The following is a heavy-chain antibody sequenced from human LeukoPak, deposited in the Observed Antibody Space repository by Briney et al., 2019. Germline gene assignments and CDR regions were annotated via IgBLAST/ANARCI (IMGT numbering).Heavy chain of an antibody. V-gene: IGHV1-69*05. CDR2: IIPIFGTA. J-gene: IGHJ6*03. D-gene: IGHD2-2*01. CDR3: ARARIVVVPAAYYYYYMDV. CDR1: GYTLTSYG. Sequence: ASVKVSCKASGYTLTSYGISWVRQAPGQGLEWMGGIIPIFGTANYAQKFQGRVTITTDESTSTAYMELSSLRSEDTAVYYCARARIVVVPAAYYYYYMDVWGKGTTVTVSS.